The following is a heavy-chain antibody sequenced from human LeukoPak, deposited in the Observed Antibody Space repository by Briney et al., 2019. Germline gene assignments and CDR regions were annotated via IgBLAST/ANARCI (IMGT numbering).Heavy chain of an antibody. CDR3: ATFVNSYYYYVDV. Sequence: SETLSLTCTVSGGSISSYYWSWIRQSPGKGLEWIGYIYYTGSTSYNPSLKSRVTISIDTSKNQFSLKVNFVTAADTAVYYCATFVNSYYYYVDVWGKGTTVTVSS. CDR1: GGSISSYY. CDR2: IYYTGST. V-gene: IGHV4-59*01. J-gene: IGHJ6*03. D-gene: IGHD3-3*02.